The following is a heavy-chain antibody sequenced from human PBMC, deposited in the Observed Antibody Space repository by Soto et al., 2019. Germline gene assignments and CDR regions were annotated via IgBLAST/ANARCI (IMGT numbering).Heavy chain of an antibody. D-gene: IGHD6-19*01. J-gene: IGHJ4*02. CDR1: GFTFGDYA. CDR3: TRAGGSGWGYYFDY. CDR2: IRSEAYGWTT. Sequence: PGWSLRLSCTASGFTFGDYAMSWVRQAPGKGLECVGFIRSEAYGWTTEYAASVKGRFTISRDDSKSIAYLQMNSLRTEDTAVYYCTRAGGSGWGYYFDYWGQGTQVTVYS. V-gene: IGHV3-49*04.